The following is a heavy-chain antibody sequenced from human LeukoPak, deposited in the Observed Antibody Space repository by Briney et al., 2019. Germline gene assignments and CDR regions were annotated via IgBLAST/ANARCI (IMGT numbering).Heavy chain of an antibody. J-gene: IGHJ3*02. V-gene: IGHV1-2*06. CDR3: AREYGLDAFDI. CDR1: GYSFSGYY. CDR2: INPNSGGT. D-gene: IGHD2-2*03. Sequence: ASVKVSCKASGYSFSGYYIHWVRQAPGQGLEWMGRINPNSGGTNYAQKFQGRVTVTRDTPISTAYMELSRLRSDDTAVYFCAREYGLDAFDIWGQGTMVTVSS.